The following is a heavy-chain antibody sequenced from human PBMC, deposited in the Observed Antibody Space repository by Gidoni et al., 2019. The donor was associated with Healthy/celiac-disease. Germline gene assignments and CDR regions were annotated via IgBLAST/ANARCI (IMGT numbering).Heavy chain of an antibody. D-gene: IGHD3-3*01. Sequence: EVQLLESGGGLVQPGGSLRLSCAASGFTFSSYAMSWVRQAPGKGLGGVSAISGSGGSTYYADSVKGRFTISRDNSKNTLYRQMNSLRAEDTAVYYCAKDLVPVGLRFLEWQYYYYYGMDVWGQGTTVTVSS. CDR3: AKDLVPVGLRFLEWQYYYYYGMDV. CDR1: GFTFSSYA. J-gene: IGHJ6*02. V-gene: IGHV3-23*01. CDR2: ISGSGGST.